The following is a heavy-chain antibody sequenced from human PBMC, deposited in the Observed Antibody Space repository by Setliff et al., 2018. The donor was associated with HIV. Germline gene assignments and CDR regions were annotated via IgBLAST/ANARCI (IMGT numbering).Heavy chain of an antibody. CDR1: GFTFSSYA. CDR3: GAFLSGYPY. CDR2: TKHKPSGYAT. V-gene: IGHV3-72*01. D-gene: IGHD3-3*01. Sequence: GGSLRLSCAASGFTFSSYAMDWVRQAPGKGLEWVGRTKHKPSGYATEYAASVQGRFTFSRDDSKNSLYLQMNSLKIEDTAVYFCGAFLSGYPYWGQGTLVTVSS. J-gene: IGHJ4*02.